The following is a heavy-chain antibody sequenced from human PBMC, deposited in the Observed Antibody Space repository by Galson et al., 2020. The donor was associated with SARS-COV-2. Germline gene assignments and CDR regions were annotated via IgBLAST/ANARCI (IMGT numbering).Heavy chain of an antibody. Sequence: GGSLSLSCAASGFTFSGYGMHWIRQAPGKGLEWVAFIRYDGNYKYHADSVKGRFSISRDNPENTLYHQMSSLRAEDTAVYYCAKDTRWSYYYDYVDVWGKGTTVTVSS. J-gene: IGHJ6*03. V-gene: IGHV3-30*02. CDR3: AKDTRWSYYYDYVDV. CDR1: GFTFSGYG. CDR2: IRYDGNYK.